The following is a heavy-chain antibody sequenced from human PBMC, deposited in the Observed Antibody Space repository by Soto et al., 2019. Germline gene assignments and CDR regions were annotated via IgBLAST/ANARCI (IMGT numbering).Heavy chain of an antibody. CDR1: GFTFSSYW. J-gene: IGHJ4*02. Sequence: EVQLVESGGGLVQPGGSLRLSCAASGFTFSSYWMSWVRQAPGKGLEWVADIKKDGSEKYYVDSVKGRFTISRDNAKNSLYLQMNSLGAEDTAVYYCARDAPLYCTDGGWYWGLDDWGQGTLVTVSS. CDR2: IKKDGSEK. CDR3: ARDAPLYCTDGGWYWGLDD. D-gene: IGHD2-15*01. V-gene: IGHV3-7*01.